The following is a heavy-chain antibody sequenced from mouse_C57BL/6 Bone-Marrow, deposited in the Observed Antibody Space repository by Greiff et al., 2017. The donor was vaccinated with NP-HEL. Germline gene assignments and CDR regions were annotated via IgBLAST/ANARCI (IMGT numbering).Heavy chain of an antibody. J-gene: IGHJ1*03. CDR2: INPNNGGT. CDR3: ARDPGVATDWYFDV. Sequence: VQLKQSGPELVKPGASVKIPCKASGYTFTDYNMDWVKQSHGKSLEWIGDINPNNGGTIYNQKFKGKATLTVDKSSSTAYMELRSLTSEDTAVYYCARDPGVATDWYFDVWGTGTTVTVSS. CDR1: GYTFTDYN. D-gene: IGHD1-1*01. V-gene: IGHV1-18*01.